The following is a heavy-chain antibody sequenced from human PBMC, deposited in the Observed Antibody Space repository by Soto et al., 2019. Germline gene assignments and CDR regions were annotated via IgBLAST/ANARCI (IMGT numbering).Heavy chain of an antibody. CDR2: IYYSGST. CDR3: ASPKIAFYNWFDP. CDR1: GGSISSGGYS. Sequence: KPSETLSLTCAVSGGSISSGGYSWSGIRQPPGKGLEWIGSIYYSGSTYYNPSLKSRVTISVDTSKNQFSLKLSSVTAADTAVYYCASPKIAFYNWFDPWGQGTLVTVSS. V-gene: IGHV4-39*01. J-gene: IGHJ5*02. D-gene: IGHD3-3*02.